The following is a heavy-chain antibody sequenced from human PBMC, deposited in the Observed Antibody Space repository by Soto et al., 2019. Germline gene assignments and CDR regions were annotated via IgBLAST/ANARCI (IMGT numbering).Heavy chain of an antibody. J-gene: IGHJ6*02. CDR1: GFTFSSYW. CDR2: IKQDGSEK. Sequence: GGSLRLSCAASGFTFSSYWMSWVRQAPGKGLEWVANIKQDGSEKYYVDSVKGRFTISRDNAKNSLYLQMNSLRAEDTAVYYCARDSLTGRWGYGMDVWGQGTTVTVSS. CDR3: ARDSLTGRWGYGMDV. D-gene: IGHD7-27*01. V-gene: IGHV3-7*01.